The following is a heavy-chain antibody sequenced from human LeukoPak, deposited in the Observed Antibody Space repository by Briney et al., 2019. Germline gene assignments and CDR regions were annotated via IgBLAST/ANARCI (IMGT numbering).Heavy chain of an antibody. Sequence: PGGSLRLSCEASTFTFTPGWMSWVRQAPGKGLEWVAMIKRDGGEKHYVDSVKGRFTISRDNAKKSLYLQMDSLRDEDTAVYYCASLDTAHPSGVYWGQGTLVTVCS. V-gene: IGHV3-7*01. CDR2: IKRDGGEK. CDR1: TFTFTPGW. D-gene: IGHD5-18*01. CDR3: ASLDTAHPSGVY. J-gene: IGHJ4*02.